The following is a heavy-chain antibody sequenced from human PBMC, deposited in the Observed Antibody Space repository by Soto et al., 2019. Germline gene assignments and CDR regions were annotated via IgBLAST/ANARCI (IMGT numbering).Heavy chain of an antibody. Sequence: SETLSLTCTVSGASVTGFYWSWIRQPPGKGLEWIGYVFHSGSSNSNPSLKSRFTISVDTSKSQISLRLTSVTAADTAVYYCARVPGVGVAHIDYWGQGTLVTVSS. J-gene: IGHJ4*02. CDR1: GASVTGFY. D-gene: IGHD6-19*01. CDR2: VFHSGSS. V-gene: IGHV4-59*02. CDR3: ARVPGVGVAHIDY.